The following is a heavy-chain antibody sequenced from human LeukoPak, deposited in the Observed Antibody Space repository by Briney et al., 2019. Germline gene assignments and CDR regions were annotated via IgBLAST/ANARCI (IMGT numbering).Heavy chain of an antibody. CDR2: ISASGSNI. J-gene: IGHJ4*02. CDR3: VRVKATYFDF. Sequence: GGALRLSCAASGYPFSSYSMNWVRQAPGKGLEWVSYISASGSNIYYLDSVKGSFTVSRDHAMNSLFLQIGSPRAEDTAVYSCVRVKATYFDFWGRGTLVTVSS. V-gene: IGHV3-48*01. D-gene: IGHD1-26*01. CDR1: GYPFSSYS.